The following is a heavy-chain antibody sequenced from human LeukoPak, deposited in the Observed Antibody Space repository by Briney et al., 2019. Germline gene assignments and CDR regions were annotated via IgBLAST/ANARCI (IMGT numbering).Heavy chain of an antibody. CDR1: GYTFISYG. D-gene: IGHD5-18*01. CDR3: ASGGDTAGDWFDP. CDR2: ISTYNGNT. V-gene: IGHV1-18*01. Sequence: ASVKVSCKASGYTFISYGISWVRQAPGQGLEWMGWISTYNGNTNYAQKFQGRVTMTTDTSTSTAYMELRSLRSDDTAVYYCASGGDTAGDWFDPWGQGTLVTVSS. J-gene: IGHJ5*02.